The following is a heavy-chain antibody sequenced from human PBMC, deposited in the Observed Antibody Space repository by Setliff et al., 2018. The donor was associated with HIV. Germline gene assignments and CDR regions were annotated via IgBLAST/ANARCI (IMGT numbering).Heavy chain of an antibody. J-gene: IGHJ3*02. Sequence: ASVKVSCKASGGTFSSYAISWVRQAPGQGLEWMGGIIPIFGTANYAQKFQGRVTITTDESTSTAYMELSSLRSEDTAFYYCTTDAYHDFLTGPTPGAFDIWGQGTVVTVSS. CDR3: TTDAYHDFLTGPTPGAFDI. CDR1: GGTFSSYA. D-gene: IGHD3-9*01. CDR2: IIPIFGTA. V-gene: IGHV1-69*05.